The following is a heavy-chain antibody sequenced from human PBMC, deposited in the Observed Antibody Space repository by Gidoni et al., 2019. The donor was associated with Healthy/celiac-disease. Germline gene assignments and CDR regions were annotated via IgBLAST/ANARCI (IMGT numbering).Heavy chain of an antibody. CDR2: IYYSGST. V-gene: IGHV4-39*02. D-gene: IGHD6-13*01. CDR3: AREYRDSSSWYSVDWFDP. J-gene: IGHJ5*02. CDR1: GGSISSSSYS. Sequence: QLQLQESGPGLVKPSETLSLTCTVPGGSISSSSYSWGWIRQPPGKGLEWIGSIYYSGSTYYNPSLKSRVTISVDTSKNQFSLKLSSVTAADTAVYYCAREYRDSSSWYSVDWFDPWGQGTLVTVSS.